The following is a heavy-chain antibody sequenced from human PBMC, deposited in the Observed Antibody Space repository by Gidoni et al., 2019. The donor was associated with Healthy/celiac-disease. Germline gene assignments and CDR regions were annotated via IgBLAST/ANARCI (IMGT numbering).Heavy chain of an antibody. Sequence: GKGLEWMGIIYPGDSDTRYSPSFQGPVTISADKSISTAYLQWSSLKASDTAMYYCASSRNPDDFWSGYLDYYYGMDVWGQGNTVTVSS. V-gene: IGHV5-51*01. D-gene: IGHD3-3*01. CDR3: ASSRNPDDFWSGYLDYYYGMDV. J-gene: IGHJ6*02. CDR2: IYPGDSDT.